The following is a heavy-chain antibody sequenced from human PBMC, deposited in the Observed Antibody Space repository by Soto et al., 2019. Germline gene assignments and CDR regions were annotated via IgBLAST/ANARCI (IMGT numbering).Heavy chain of an antibody. D-gene: IGHD3-22*01. J-gene: IGHJ4*02. V-gene: IGHV4-30-2*01. CDR1: GGSISSYY. CDR3: ARAGDSSGPVALGY. CDR2: IYHSGST. Sequence: SETLSLTCTVSGGSISSYYWSWIRQPPGKGLEWIGYIYHSGSTYYNPSLKSRVTISVDRSKNQFSLKLSSVTAADTAVYYCARAGDSSGPVALGYWGQGTLVTVSS.